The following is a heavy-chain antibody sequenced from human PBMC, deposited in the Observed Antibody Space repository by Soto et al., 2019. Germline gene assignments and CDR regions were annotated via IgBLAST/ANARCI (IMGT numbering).Heavy chain of an antibody. J-gene: IGHJ4*02. Sequence: SVKVSCKASGGTFSSYGISWVRQAPGQGLEWMGGIIPIFGTPNYAQTFQGRVTITADEYTSTAYMELTGLRSEDTAVYYCARAYYDSSGYYPDYFDYWGQGTLVTVSS. CDR3: ARAYYDSSGYYPDYFDY. CDR1: GGTFSSYG. D-gene: IGHD3-22*01. V-gene: IGHV1-69*13. CDR2: IIPIFGTP.